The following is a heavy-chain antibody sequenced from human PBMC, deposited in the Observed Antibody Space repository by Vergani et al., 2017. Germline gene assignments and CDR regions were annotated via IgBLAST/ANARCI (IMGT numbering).Heavy chain of an antibody. CDR3: ARGSQGVIWFGELLYIFDY. CDR2: INPNSGGT. CDR1: GYTFTGYY. V-gene: IGHV1-2*02. Sequence: QVQLVQSGAEVKKPGASVKVSCKASGYTFTGYYMHWVRQAPGQGLEWMGWINPNSGGTNYAQKFQGRVTMTRDPSISTAYMELSRLMSDGTAVYYCARGSQGVIWFGELLYIFDYWGQGTLVTVSS. D-gene: IGHD3-10*01. J-gene: IGHJ4*02.